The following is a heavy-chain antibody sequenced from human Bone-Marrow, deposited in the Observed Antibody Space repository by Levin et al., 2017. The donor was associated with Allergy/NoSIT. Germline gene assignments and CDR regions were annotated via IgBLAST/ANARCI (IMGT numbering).Heavy chain of an antibody. J-gene: IGHJ4*02. Sequence: ASVKVSCSVSGYTFSDYYIHWIRQTPGQGLEWIGWIDPTRGATQFAEKFHARVVLTRDSSISTAYMELGRLRSDDAALYYCARGGATSNDYWGQGTLVTVSS. CDR2: IDPTRGAT. CDR1: GYTFSDYY. CDR3: ARGGATSNDY. D-gene: IGHD2-2*01. V-gene: IGHV1-2*02.